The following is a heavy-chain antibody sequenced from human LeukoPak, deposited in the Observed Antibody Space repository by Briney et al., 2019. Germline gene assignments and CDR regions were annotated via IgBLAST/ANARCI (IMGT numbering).Heavy chain of an antibody. D-gene: IGHD3-16*01. V-gene: IGHV5-51*01. CDR3: ARRGRDSNNQKIFDY. J-gene: IGHJ4*02. Sequence: GESLKISCKGSGYSFSNYWIGWVRQMPGKGLEWMGIIYPDDSYTRYSPSFQGQVTISADRSTNTAYLQWRSLKASDTAVYYCARRGRDSNNQKIFDYWGQGTLVTVSS. CDR2: IYPDDSYT. CDR1: GYSFSNYW.